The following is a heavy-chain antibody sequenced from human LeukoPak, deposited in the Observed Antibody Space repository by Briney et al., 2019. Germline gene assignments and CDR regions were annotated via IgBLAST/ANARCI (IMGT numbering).Heavy chain of an antibody. CDR2: ISVDGRDL. V-gene: IGHV3-30*04. Sequence: GGSLRLSCADSGFTFSKNAMHWVRQAPGKGLEWVAVISVDGRDLYHADSVKGRFTISRDNSKNTLYLQMTSLRADDTAVYYCATDKSAAADYYFDFWGQGTLVTVSS. CDR3: ATDKSAAADYYFDF. J-gene: IGHJ4*02. CDR1: GFTFSKNA. D-gene: IGHD3-10*01.